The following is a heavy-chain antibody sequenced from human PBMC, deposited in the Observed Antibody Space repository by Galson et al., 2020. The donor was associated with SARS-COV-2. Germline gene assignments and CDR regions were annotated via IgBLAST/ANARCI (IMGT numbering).Heavy chain of an antibody. CDR3: TTDLVSLRFLPVHASDAFDI. Sequence: GGSLRLSCAASGFTFSNAWMSWVRQAPGKGLEWVGRIKSKTDGGTTDYAAPVKGRFTISRDDSKNTLYPQMNSLKTEDTAVYYCTTDLVSLRFLPVHASDAFDIWGQGTMVTVSS. D-gene: IGHD3-3*01. J-gene: IGHJ3*02. CDR1: GFTFSNAW. V-gene: IGHV3-15*01. CDR2: IKSKTDGGTT.